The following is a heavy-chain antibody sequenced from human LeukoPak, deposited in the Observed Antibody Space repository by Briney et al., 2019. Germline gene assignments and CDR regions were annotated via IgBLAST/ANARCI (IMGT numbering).Heavy chain of an antibody. V-gene: IGHV1-2*02. Sequence: ASVKVSCKASGYRFTDFYVHWVRQAPGQGLEWMGWINPEDGTNFAQKFQGRVTMTRDTSISTAYMELSSLRSEDTAVYYCARRLGLRWDLQAFDIWGQGTMVTVPS. CDR2: INPEDGT. CDR1: GYRFTDFY. J-gene: IGHJ3*02. D-gene: IGHD4-23*01. CDR3: ARRLGLRWDLQAFDI.